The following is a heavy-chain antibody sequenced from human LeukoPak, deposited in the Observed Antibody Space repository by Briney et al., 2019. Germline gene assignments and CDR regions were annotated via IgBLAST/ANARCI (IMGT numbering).Heavy chain of an antibody. J-gene: IGHJ4*02. CDR3: AKRMYGWYQIDY. CDR1: GFSFSDYA. D-gene: IGHD6-19*01. V-gene: IGHV3-23*01. CDR2: ITGPGEGT. Sequence: GGSLRLSCAAPGFSFSDYAMSWVRQAPGEGLEWVSAITGPGEGTWYADSALGRFTTSRDNSKNTLYLQMNSLRAEDTAVYFCAKRMYGWYQIDYWGQGTLVTVSS.